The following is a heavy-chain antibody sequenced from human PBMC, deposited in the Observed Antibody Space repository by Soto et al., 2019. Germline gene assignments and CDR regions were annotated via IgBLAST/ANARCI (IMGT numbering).Heavy chain of an antibody. CDR1: GHTLINYY. CDR2: IDPSGNCT. CDR3: AINYYDSSGYLY. D-gene: IGHD3-22*01. Sequence: QVQLVQSGAEVKKPGASVKVSCKTSGHTLINYYMHWVRQAPGQGLDWLGKIDPSGNCTSYAERFQGRITLTSDTSTTTVYVELSSLRSEDTAIYYCAINYYDSSGYLYWGQGTLVTVSS. V-gene: IGHV1-46*01. J-gene: IGHJ4*02.